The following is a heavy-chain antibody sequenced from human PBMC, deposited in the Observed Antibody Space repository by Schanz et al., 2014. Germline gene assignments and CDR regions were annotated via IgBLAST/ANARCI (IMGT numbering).Heavy chain of an antibody. D-gene: IGHD3-16*02. CDR2: IKSDGSST. Sequence: EVQLVQSGGGLVQPGGSLRLSCAASGFIFGSSVMAWVRQAPGKGLEWVSRIKSDGSSTSYADSVKGRFTISRDNSKNTLYLQLGSLSAEDTAVYFCARDNRYYLFDYWGQGALVTVSS. V-gene: IGHV3-74*01. CDR1: GFIFGSSV. CDR3: ARDNRYYLFDY. J-gene: IGHJ4*02.